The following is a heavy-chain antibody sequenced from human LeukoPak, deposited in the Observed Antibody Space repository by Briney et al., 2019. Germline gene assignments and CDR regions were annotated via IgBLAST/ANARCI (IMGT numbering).Heavy chain of an antibody. Sequence: PSDTLSLTCAVSGYSITSSSWWGWIRQPPGKGLEWIGYIYHSGSTYYNPSLKSRVTISVDRSKNQFSLKLSSVTAADTAVYYCARGVESKYYFDYWGQGTLVTVSS. V-gene: IGHV4-28*03. CDR3: ARGVESKYYFDY. D-gene: IGHD5/OR15-5a*01. CDR1: GYSITSSSW. J-gene: IGHJ4*02. CDR2: IYHSGST.